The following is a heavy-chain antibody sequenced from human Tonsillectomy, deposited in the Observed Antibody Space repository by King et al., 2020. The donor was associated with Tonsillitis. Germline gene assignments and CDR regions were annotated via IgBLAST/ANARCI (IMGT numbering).Heavy chain of an antibody. CDR1: GGSISSSSYY. CDR3: ARRYYYDSSGYDY. D-gene: IGHD3-22*01. J-gene: IGHJ4*02. V-gene: IGHV4-39*01. CDR2: IYYSGST. Sequence: LQLQESGPGLVKPSETLSLTCTVSGGSISSSSYYWGWIRQPPGKGLGWIGSIYYSGSTYYNPSLKSRVTISVDTSKNKFSLKLSSVTAADTAVYYCARRYYYDSSGYDYWGQGTLVTVSS.